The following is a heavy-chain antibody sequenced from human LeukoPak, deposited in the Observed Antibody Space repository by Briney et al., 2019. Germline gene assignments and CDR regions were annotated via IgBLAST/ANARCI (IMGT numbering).Heavy chain of an antibody. CDR2: ISNDASST. V-gene: IGHV3-74*01. J-gene: IGHJ3*02. D-gene: IGHD4-17*01. CDR3: AREGDYGDAFDI. Sequence: QPGGSLRLSCAASGFTFSNYWMHWVRQAPGKGLVWVSRISNDASSTTYADSVKGRFTISRDNAKNSLYLQMNSLRAEDTAVYYCAREGDYGDAFDIWGQGTMVTVSS. CDR1: GFTFSNYW.